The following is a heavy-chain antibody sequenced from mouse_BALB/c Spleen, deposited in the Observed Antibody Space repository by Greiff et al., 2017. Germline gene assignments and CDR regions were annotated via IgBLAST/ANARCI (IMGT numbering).Heavy chain of an antibody. CDR3: ARHGGNKYYFDY. J-gene: IGHJ2*01. Sequence: EVKLMESGGGLVKPGGSLKLSCAASGFAFSSYDMSWVRQTPEKRLEWVAYISSGGGSTYYPDTVKGRFTISRDNAKNTLYLQMSSLKSEDTAMYYCARHGGNKYYFDYWGQGTTLTVSS. CDR1: GFAFSSYD. CDR2: ISSGGGST. V-gene: IGHV5-12-1*01.